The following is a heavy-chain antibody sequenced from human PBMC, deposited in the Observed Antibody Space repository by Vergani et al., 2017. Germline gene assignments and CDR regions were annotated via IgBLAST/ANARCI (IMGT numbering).Heavy chain of an antibody. D-gene: IGHD6-19*01. V-gene: IGHV1-69*02. Sequence: QVQLVQSGAEVKKPGSSVKVSCKASGGTFSSYTISWVRQAPGQGLEWMGRIIPIVDIANYAQQFQGRVTITANKSTSTAYMEWSSLRSEDTAVYYCASAEAGLDAFDIWGQGTMVTVSS. J-gene: IGHJ3*02. CDR3: ASAEAGLDAFDI. CDR2: IIPIVDIA. CDR1: GGTFSSYT.